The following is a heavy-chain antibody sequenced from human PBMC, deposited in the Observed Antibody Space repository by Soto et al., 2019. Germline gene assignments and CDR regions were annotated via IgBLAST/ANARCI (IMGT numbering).Heavy chain of an antibody. CDR3: ARVETKYYVRGWFDP. V-gene: IGHV1-69*01. CDR1: GGTFSSYA. CDR2: IIPIFGTA. D-gene: IGHD3-10*02. Sequence: QVQLVQSGAEVKKPGSSVKVSCKASGGTFSSYAISWVRQAPGQGLEWMGGIIPIFGTANYAQKFQGRVTITADEATITAYMELSSLRSEDTAVYYCARVETKYYVRGWFDPWGQGTLVTVSS. J-gene: IGHJ5*02.